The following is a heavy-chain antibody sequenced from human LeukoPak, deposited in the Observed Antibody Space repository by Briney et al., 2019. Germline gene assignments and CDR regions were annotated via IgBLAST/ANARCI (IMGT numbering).Heavy chain of an antibody. D-gene: IGHD3-10*01. CDR1: GGSISSYY. V-gene: IGHV4-59*08. Sequence: SETLSLTCTVSGGSISSYYWSWIRQPPGKGLEWIGYIYYSGSTNYNPSLKSRVTISVDTSKNQFSLKLSSVTAADTAVYYCARRNYGSGSYYIDYWGQGALVTVSS. CDR2: IYYSGST. CDR3: ARRNYGSGSYYIDY. J-gene: IGHJ4*02.